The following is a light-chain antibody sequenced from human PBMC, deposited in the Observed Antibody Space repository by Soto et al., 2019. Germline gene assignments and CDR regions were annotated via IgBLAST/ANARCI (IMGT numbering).Light chain of an antibody. CDR1: QSLLHSNGYNY. Sequence: IVMTQSPLSLPVTPREPASISCRSSQSLLHSNGYNYLDWYLQKPGQSPQLLIYLGSNRASGVPDRFSGSGSGTDFTLKISRVEAEDVGVYYCMQPLQSWTFGQGTKV. V-gene: IGKV2-28*01. J-gene: IGKJ1*01. CDR3: MQPLQSWT. CDR2: LGS.